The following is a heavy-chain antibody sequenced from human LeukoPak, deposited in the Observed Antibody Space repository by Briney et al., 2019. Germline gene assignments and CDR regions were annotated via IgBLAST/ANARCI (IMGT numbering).Heavy chain of an antibody. CDR2: ISASSGNI. CDR3: ARDYLWALDF. V-gene: IGHV3-48*01. D-gene: IGHD3-16*01. CDR1: GFTFSSYS. J-gene: IGHJ3*01. Sequence: GGSLRLSCAASGFTFSSYSLNWVRQAPGKGLEWVSYISASSGNIKYADSVKGRFTISRDNAKNSLYLQMNSLRAEDTAVYYCARDYLWALDFWGQGTMVTVSS.